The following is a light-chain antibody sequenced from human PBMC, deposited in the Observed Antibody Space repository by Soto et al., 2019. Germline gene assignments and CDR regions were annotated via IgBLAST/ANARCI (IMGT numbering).Light chain of an antibody. V-gene: IGKV1-9*01. CDR2: AAS. CDR3: QQLNSYPRT. J-gene: IGKJ4*01. CDR1: QGISSF. Sequence: DIQLTQSPSFLSASVGDRVTIACRASQGISSFLAWYQQKPGKAPKLLIYAASTLQRGVPSRFSGSGSGTEFTLTISSLQPEDFATYYCQQLNSYPRTFGGGTNVEIK.